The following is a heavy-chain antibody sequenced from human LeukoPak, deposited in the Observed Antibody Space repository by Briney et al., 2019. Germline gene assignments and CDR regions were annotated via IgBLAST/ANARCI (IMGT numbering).Heavy chain of an antibody. D-gene: IGHD3-22*01. CDR3: ARGTGMGSSGYWSGLRPENWFDP. V-gene: IGHV1-69*13. CDR1: GGTFSSYA. Sequence: GASVKVSCKASGGTFSSYAISWVRRAPGQGLEWMGGIIPIFGTANYAQKFQGRVTITADESTSTAYMELSSLRSEDTAVYYCARGTGMGSSGYWSGLRPENWFDPWGQGTLVTVSS. J-gene: IGHJ5*02. CDR2: IIPIFGTA.